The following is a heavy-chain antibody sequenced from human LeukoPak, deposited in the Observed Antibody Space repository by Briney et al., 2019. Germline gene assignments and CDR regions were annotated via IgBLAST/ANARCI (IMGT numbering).Heavy chain of an antibody. CDR1: GFTFDDYA. CDR3: ARGGTTMVRGVAYYFDY. Sequence: GGSLRLSCAASGFTFDDYAMHWVRQAPGKGLEWVSGISWNSGSIGYADSVKGRFTISRDNAKNSLYLQMNSLRAEDTAVYYCARGGTTMVRGVAYYFDYWGQGTLVTVSS. J-gene: IGHJ4*02. D-gene: IGHD3-10*01. CDR2: ISWNSGSI. V-gene: IGHV3-9*01.